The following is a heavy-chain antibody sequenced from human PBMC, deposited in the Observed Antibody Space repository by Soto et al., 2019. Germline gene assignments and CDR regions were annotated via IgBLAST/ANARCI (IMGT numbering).Heavy chain of an antibody. CDR2: ISGSGGST. CDR3: AKQQLVSKPYYYYMDV. Sequence: GGSLRLSCAASGFTFSSYAMSWVRQAPGKGLEWVSAISGSGGSTYYADSVKGRFTISRDNSKNTLYLQMNSLRAEDTAVYYCAKQQLVSKPYYYYMDVWGKGTTVTVSS. D-gene: IGHD5-12*01. CDR1: GFTFSSYA. V-gene: IGHV3-23*01. J-gene: IGHJ6*03.